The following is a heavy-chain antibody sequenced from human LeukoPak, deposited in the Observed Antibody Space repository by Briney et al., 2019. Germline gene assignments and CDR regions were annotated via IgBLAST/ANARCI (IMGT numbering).Heavy chain of an antibody. CDR2: IYYSGST. Sequence: PSETLSLTCTVSGGSISSSSYYWGWIRQPPGKGLEWIGSIYYSGSTYYNPSLKSRVIISVDTSKNQFSLKLSSVTAADTAVYYCARGYGNYCYYYYMDVWGKGTTVTISS. CDR3: ARGYGNYCYYYYMDV. D-gene: IGHD5-18*01. J-gene: IGHJ6*03. V-gene: IGHV4-39*01. CDR1: GGSISSSSYY.